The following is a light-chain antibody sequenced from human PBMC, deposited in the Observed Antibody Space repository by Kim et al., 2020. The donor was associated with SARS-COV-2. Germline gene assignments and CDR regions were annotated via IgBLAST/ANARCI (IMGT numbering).Light chain of an antibody. J-gene: IGLJ1*01. CDR1: SSDVGAYHY. Sequence: GQSVTIACTGISSDVGAYHYVSWYQQHPGKAPKLMMYDVTKRPSGVPDRCSGAKSGNTASLTISGLQAEDEADYYCCSYAGSYTYGFGTGTKVTVL. CDR2: DVT. V-gene: IGLV2-11*03. CDR3: CSYAGSYTYG.